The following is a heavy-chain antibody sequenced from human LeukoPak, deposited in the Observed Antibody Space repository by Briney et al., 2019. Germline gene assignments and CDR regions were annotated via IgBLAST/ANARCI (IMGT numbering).Heavy chain of an antibody. CDR1: GGSISSHS. J-gene: IGHJ6*03. CDR3: ARGIVVVPADTRDYYYYMDV. CDR2: IYYSGST. Sequence: PSETLSLTCTVSGGSISSHSWSWIRQPPAKGLEWIGHIYYSGSTNYNPSLKSRVTISVDTSKNQFSLKLSSVTAADTAVYYCARGIVVVPADTRDYYYYMDVWGKGTTVTVSS. V-gene: IGHV4-59*11. D-gene: IGHD2-2*01.